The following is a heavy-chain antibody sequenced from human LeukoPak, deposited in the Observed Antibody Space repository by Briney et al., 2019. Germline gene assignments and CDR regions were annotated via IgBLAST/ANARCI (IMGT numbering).Heavy chain of an antibody. D-gene: IGHD2-15*01. CDR3: TRGSGRFEY. J-gene: IGHJ4*02. CDR2: IRAKAYSGTT. V-gene: IGHV3-49*04. CDR1: GFTFGDFP. Sequence: PGGSLRLSCAGSGFTFGDFPLTWVRQAPGKGLEWVGYIRAKAYSGTTEYTASVKGRFTISRDDSKRTAYLQMNSPQTEDTGIYYCTRGSGRFEYWGQGALVTVSS.